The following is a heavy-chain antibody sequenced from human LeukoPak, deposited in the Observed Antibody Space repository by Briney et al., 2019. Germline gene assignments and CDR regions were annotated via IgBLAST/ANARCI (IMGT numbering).Heavy chain of an antibody. J-gene: IGHJ4*02. CDR2: INHSGST. V-gene: IGHV4-34*01. CDR1: GGSFSGYY. CDR3: ARRAAAAGKSFDY. D-gene: IGHD6-13*01. Sequence: SETLSLTCAVYGGSFSGYYWSWIRHPPGKGLECIGEINHSGSTNYNPSLKSRVTISVDTSKNQFSLKLSSVTAADTAVYYCARRAAAAGKSFDYWGQGTLVTVSS.